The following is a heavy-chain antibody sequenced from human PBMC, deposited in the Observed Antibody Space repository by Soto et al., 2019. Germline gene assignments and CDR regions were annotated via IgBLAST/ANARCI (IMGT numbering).Heavy chain of an antibody. J-gene: IGHJ4*02. D-gene: IGHD3-9*01. Sequence: ASVKVSCKASGYTFTSYGISWVRQAPGQGLEWMGWISAYNGNTNYAQKLQGRVTMTTDTSTSTAYMELRSLRSDDTAVYYRARGTYYDILTGYYPLDYWGQRTLVTVSS. CDR2: ISAYNGNT. CDR1: GYTFTSYG. V-gene: IGHV1-18*01. CDR3: ARGTYYDILTGYYPLDY.